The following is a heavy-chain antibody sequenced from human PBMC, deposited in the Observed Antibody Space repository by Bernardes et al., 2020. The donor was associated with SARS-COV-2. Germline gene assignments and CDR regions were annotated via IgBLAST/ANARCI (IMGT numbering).Heavy chain of an antibody. CDR2: IYYSGNT. Sequence: SETLSLTCTVSGGSISSGNDYWSWIRQHPGEGLEWIGYIYYSGNTYYNPSLKSRVSISLDTSKNQFSLKLNSVTAADTAMYYCARGAYHWGQGILVTVSS. J-gene: IGHJ4*02. V-gene: IGHV4-31*03. D-gene: IGHD3-16*01. CDR3: ARGAYH. CDR1: GGSISSGNDY.